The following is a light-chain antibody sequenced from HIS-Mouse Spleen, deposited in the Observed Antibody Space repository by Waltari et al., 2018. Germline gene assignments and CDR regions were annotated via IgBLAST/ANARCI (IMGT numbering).Light chain of an antibody. V-gene: IGLV3-1*01. J-gene: IGLJ1*01. CDR3: QAWDSSTYV. Sequence: SYELTQPPSVSVSPGQTASITCTGDNLGDKYACWYQQKPGQSPGLFIYQDSKRPSGIPERFSGSNSGNTATLTISGTQAMDEADYYCQAWDSSTYVFGTGTKVTVL. CDR1: NLGDKY. CDR2: QDS.